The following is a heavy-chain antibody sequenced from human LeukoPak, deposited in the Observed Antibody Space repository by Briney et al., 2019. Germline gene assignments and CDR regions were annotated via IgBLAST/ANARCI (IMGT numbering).Heavy chain of an antibody. CDR3: AKGAPYSTGWLNWFDP. J-gene: IGHJ5*02. V-gene: IGHV3-23*01. CDR2: ISGSGGTT. Sequence: GGSLRLSCAASGFTFSTNAMTWVRQAPGKGLEWVSAISGSGGTTYYAESVKGRFTISRDNSKNTLYLQMNSLRAEDTAVYYCAKGAPYSTGWLNWFDPWGQGTLVTVSS. CDR1: GFTFSTNA. D-gene: IGHD6-19*01.